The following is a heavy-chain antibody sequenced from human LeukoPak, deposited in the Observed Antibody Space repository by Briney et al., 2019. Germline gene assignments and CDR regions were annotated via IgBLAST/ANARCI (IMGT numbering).Heavy chain of an antibody. J-gene: IGHJ4*02. V-gene: IGHV3-15*01. D-gene: IGHD6-13*01. CDR2: IKSKTDGGTT. CDR1: GFTLSDAW. CDR3: STYRSSAASY. Sequence: GGSLRLSCAASGFTLSDAWMCWVRQAPGKGLEWVGRIKSKTDGGTTDYAAPVKCRFTISRDEPKTTLDLQMDSLKTEDTAVYYCSTYRSSAASYWGQGTLVTVSS.